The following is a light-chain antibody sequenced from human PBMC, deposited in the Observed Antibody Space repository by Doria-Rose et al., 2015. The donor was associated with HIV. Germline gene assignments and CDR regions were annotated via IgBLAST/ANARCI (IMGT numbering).Light chain of an antibody. CDR1: QSLLHTIGYNY. V-gene: IGKV2-28*01. CDR3: MQALQTPYT. Sequence: EIGLTQSPLSLPVTPGQPASISCRSSQSLLHTIGYNYLDWYLQKPGQSPRLLIYLGSNRASGVPDRFSGSGSGTDFTLKISRVEAEDVGVYYCMQALQTPYTFGQGTKLEIK. CDR2: LGS. J-gene: IGKJ2*01.